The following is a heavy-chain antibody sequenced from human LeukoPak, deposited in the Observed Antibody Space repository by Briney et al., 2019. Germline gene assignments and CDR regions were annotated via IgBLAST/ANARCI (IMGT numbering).Heavy chain of an antibody. D-gene: IGHD2-21*02. J-gene: IGHJ4*02. CDR3: AKTGEPLLFFLNY. Sequence: GGSLRLSCAASGFTFSSYEMNWVRQAPGKGLEWVSYISSSGSTIYYADSVKGRFTISRDNTKNTLFLQMNSLRAEDTAVYYCAKTGEPLLFFLNYWGQGTLVTVSS. CDR1: GFTFSSYE. V-gene: IGHV3-48*03. CDR2: ISSSGSTI.